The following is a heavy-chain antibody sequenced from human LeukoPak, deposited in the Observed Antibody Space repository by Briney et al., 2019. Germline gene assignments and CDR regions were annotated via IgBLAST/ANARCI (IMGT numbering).Heavy chain of an antibody. J-gene: IGHJ4*02. D-gene: IGHD4-11*01. Sequence: GGSLRLSCAASGFIFSDHNMNWVRQAPGKGLEWVSYISLSSTSIYYTDSVKGRFTISRDNAKSSLYLQMNSLRAEDTAVYYCAPVTWDRSLFDYWGQGTLVTVSS. CDR3: APVTWDRSLFDY. CDR2: ISLSSTSI. CDR1: GFIFSDHN. V-gene: IGHV3-48*01.